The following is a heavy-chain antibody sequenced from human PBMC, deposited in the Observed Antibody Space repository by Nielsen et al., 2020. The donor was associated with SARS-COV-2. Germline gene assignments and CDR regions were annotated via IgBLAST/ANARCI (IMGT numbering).Heavy chain of an antibody. CDR3: ARGGVVWFGGV. J-gene: IGHJ3*01. CDR2: ISYAESDK. Sequence: GSLKLSCAASGFSFSDYAIHWVRQAPGKGLEWVAVISYAESDKYYADSVKGRFTISRDNLKNTVYMQMNSLKIEDTAVYHCARGGVVWFGGVWGQGTMVTVSS. D-gene: IGHD3-10*01. CDR1: GFSFSDYA. V-gene: IGHV3-30*04.